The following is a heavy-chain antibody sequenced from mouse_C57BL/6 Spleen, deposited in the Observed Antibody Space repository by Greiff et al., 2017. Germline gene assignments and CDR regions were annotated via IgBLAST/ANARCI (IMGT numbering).Heavy chain of an antibody. CDR3: ARKGITDYAMDY. D-gene: IGHD1-1*01. Sequence: VKLQQPGAELVRPGSSVKLSCKASGYTFTSYWMHWVKQRPIQGLEWIGNIDPSDSETHYNQKFKDKATFTVDKSSSTAYMQLSSLTSEYSAVYYCARKGITDYAMDYWGQGTSVTVSS. CDR2: IDPSDSET. J-gene: IGHJ4*01. CDR1: GYTFTSYW. V-gene: IGHV1-52*01.